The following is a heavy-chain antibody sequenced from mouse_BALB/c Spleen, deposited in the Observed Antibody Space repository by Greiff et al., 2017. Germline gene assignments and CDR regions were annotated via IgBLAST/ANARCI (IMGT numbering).Heavy chain of an antibody. CDR2: IAPGSGST. D-gene: IGHD2-1*01. V-gene: IGHV1S41*01. Sequence: DLVKPGASVKLSCKASGYTFTSYWINWIKQRPGQGLEWIGRIAPGSGSTYYNEMFKGKATLTVDTSSSTAYIQLSSLSSEDSAVYFCAKGEGNYGEYYAMDYWGQGTSVTVSA. J-gene: IGHJ4*01. CDR1: GYTFTSYW. CDR3: AKGEGNYGEYYAMDY.